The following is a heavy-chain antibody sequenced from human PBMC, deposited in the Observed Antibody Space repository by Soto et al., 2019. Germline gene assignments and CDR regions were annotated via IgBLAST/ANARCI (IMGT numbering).Heavy chain of an antibody. CDR3: ARGRGYSYGYSFDY. CDR2: IRYDGSNK. Sequence: QVQLVESGGGVVQPGRSLRLSCAASGFTFSSYGMHWVRQAPGKGLEWVAVIRYDGSNKYYADSVKGRFTISRDNSKNTLYLQMNSLRAEDTAVYYCARGRGYSYGYSFDYWGQGTLVTVSS. J-gene: IGHJ4*02. CDR1: GFTFSSYG. D-gene: IGHD5-18*01. V-gene: IGHV3-33*01.